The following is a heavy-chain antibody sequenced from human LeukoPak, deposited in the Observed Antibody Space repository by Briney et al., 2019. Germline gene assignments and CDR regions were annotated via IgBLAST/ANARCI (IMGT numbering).Heavy chain of an antibody. V-gene: IGHV3-7*01. CDR3: AKDRSIGTYYTFDS. CDR2: IREDGTEK. J-gene: IGHJ4*02. Sequence: GGSLRLSCAASGFTFSSYEMNWVRQAPGKGLEWVANIREDGTEKNYVDSVKGRFTISRDNAKNSLFLQMSNLRDDDTAIYYCAKDRSIGTYYTFDSWGQGTLVTVSS. CDR1: GFTFSSYE. D-gene: IGHD1-26*01.